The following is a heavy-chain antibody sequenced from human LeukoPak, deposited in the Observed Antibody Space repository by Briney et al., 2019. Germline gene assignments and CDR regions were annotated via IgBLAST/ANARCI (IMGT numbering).Heavy chain of an antibody. CDR2: INPNSGGT. Sequence: ASVKVSCKASGYTFTGYYMHWVRQAPGQELEWMGWINPNSGGTTYAPKFQGRVTMTRDTSISTAYMELSRLRSDDTAMYYCAREYGGSGYSYYGMDVWGQGTTVTVSS. CDR3: AREYGGSGYSYYGMDV. V-gene: IGHV1-2*02. J-gene: IGHJ6*02. CDR1: GYTFTGYY. D-gene: IGHD3-22*01.